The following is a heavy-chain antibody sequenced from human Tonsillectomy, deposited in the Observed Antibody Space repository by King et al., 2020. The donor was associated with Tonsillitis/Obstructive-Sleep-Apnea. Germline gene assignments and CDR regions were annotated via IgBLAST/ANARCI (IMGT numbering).Heavy chain of an antibody. CDR1: GYTFTSYY. D-gene: IGHD2-8*01. Sequence: VQLVESGAEVKKPGASVKVSCKASGYTFTSYYMHWVRQAPGQGLEWMGIINPSGGSTSYAQKFQGIFTMTMDTSTSTVYMELSSLGSEDTAVYYCARAGCTNGVCYVDFDYWGQGTLVTVSS. V-gene: IGHV1-46*01. CDR3: ARAGCTNGVCYVDFDY. J-gene: IGHJ4*02. CDR2: INPSGGST.